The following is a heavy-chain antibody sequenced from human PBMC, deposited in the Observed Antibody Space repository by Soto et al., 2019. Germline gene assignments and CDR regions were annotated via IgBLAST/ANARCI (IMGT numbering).Heavy chain of an antibody. Sequence: EVQLVESVGGLVQPGGTLSLTCAASAFTCSDYWMSWVRQTPGKGLEWVANINQDGSEKQYVESVKGRVTISRDTAENSLYLQMNSLRVEDTAVYYCVRIFYTWGSDRFDYWCRGARVTVSS. CDR2: INQDGSEK. D-gene: IGHD3-16*02. J-gene: IGHJ4*02. CDR3: VRIFYTWGSDRFDY. V-gene: IGHV3-7*01. CDR1: AFTCSDYW.